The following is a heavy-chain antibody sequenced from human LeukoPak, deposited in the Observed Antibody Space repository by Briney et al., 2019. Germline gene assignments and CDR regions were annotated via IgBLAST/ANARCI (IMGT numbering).Heavy chain of an antibody. CDR2: ISAYNGNT. J-gene: IGHJ4*02. CDR3: ARDQLRYFDWLFDY. Sequence: ASVKVSCKASGYTLTSYGISWVRQAPGQGLEWMGWISAYNGNTNYAQKLQGRVTMTTDTSTSTAYMELRSLRSDDTAVYYCARDQLRYFDWLFDYWGQGTLVTVSS. V-gene: IGHV1-18*01. CDR1: GYTLTSYG. D-gene: IGHD3-9*01.